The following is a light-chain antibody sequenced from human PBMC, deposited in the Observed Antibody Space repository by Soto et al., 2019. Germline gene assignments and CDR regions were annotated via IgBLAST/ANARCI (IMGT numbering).Light chain of an antibody. CDR3: SSYAGRRTTYV. Sequence: QSVLAQPASVSGSPGQSITISCSGTSSDVGSYHLVSWYQQYPGKAPKLLISDVSKRPSGVSNRFSGSKSGNTASLTISGLQAEDEADYYCSSYAGRRTTYVFGTGTKVTVL. CDR1: SSDVGSYHL. CDR2: DVS. J-gene: IGLJ1*01. V-gene: IGLV2-23*02.